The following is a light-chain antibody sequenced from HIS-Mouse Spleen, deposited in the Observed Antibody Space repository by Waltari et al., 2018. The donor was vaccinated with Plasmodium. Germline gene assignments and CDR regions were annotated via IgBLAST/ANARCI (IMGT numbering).Light chain of an antibody. CDR1: ALPKKY. V-gene: IGLV3-10*01. J-gene: IGLJ3*02. CDR2: EDS. CDR3: YSTDSSGNHRV. Sequence: SYELTQPPSVSVSPGQTARITCSGDALPKKYAYWYQQKSGQAPVRVIYEDSKRPSGIPERFSGSSSGTMATLTISGDQLEDEADYYCYSTDSSGNHRVFGGGTKLTVL.